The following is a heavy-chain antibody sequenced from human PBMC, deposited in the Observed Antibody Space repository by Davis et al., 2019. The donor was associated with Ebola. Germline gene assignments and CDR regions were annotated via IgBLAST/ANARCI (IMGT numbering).Heavy chain of an antibody. CDR1: GGTFSSYA. CDR2: IIPIFGTT. J-gene: IGHJ4*02. V-gene: IGHV1-69*05. D-gene: IGHD2/OR15-2a*01. Sequence: SVKVSCKASGGTFSSYAISWVRQAPGQGLEWMGGIIPIFGTTNYAQKLQGRVTMTTDTSTSTAYMELRSLRSDGTAVYYCARPMAGLLSFDYWGQGTLVTVSS. CDR3: ARPMAGLLSFDY.